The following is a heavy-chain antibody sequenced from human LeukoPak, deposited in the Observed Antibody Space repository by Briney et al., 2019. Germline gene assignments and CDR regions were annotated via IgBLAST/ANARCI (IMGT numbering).Heavy chain of an antibody. J-gene: IGHJ4*02. D-gene: IGHD7-27*01. CDR3: AKVGNPEGYYFDY. V-gene: IGHV3-23*01. Sequence: GGSLRLSCAASGFTFSSYWMSWVRQAPGKGLEWVSAISGSGGNTYYADSVKGRFTISRDNSKNTLYLQMNSLRAEDTAVYYCAKVGNPEGYYFDYWGQGTLVTVSS. CDR2: ISGSGGNT. CDR1: GFTFSSYW.